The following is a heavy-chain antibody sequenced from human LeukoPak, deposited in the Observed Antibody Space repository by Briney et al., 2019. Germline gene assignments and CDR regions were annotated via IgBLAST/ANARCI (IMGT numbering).Heavy chain of an antibody. Sequence: GGSLRLSCAASEFTFSSYAVQGVRQAPRKGLEWVAGMSDDGSNKDYADSVKGRFTISRDNSKNTLYLQMNSLRAEDTAVYYCARDGPKDIVVVPAATNWFDPWGQGTLVTVSS. CDR3: ARDGPKDIVVVPAATNWFDP. D-gene: IGHD2-2*01. J-gene: IGHJ5*02. V-gene: IGHV3-30*04. CDR1: EFTFSSYA. CDR2: MSDDGSNK.